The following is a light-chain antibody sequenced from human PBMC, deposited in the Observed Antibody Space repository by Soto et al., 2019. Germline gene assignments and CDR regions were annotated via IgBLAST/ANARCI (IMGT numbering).Light chain of an antibody. CDR1: QYINTR. CDR3: QQRNQWPPVT. CDR2: QTS. J-gene: IGKJ4*01. Sequence: EIVLTQSPATLSSFPGDRVTLSCRASQYINTRLAWYQHRPGQAPRLLIYQTSLRAAGIPARFSASGSGTDFTLTISSLEPEDFAVYYCQQRNQWPPVTFGGGTKVDIK. V-gene: IGKV3-11*01.